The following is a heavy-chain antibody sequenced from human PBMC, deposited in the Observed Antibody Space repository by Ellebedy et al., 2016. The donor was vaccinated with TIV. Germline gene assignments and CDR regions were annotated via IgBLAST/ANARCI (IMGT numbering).Heavy chain of an antibody. Sequence: ASVKVSCKASGYTFTGYYMHWVRQAPGQGLEWMGWINPNSGDTNYAQKFQGRVTMTTDTSTSTAYMELRSLRSDDTAVYYCARDASGSNWFDPWGQGTLVTVSS. CDR3: ARDASGSNWFDP. CDR2: INPNSGDT. V-gene: IGHV1-2*02. CDR1: GYTFTGYY. D-gene: IGHD6-25*01. J-gene: IGHJ5*02.